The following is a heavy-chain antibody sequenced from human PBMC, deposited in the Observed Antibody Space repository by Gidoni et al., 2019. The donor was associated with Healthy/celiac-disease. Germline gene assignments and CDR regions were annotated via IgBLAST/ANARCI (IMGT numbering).Heavy chain of an antibody. CDR3: AKEARNLGGYSYGYDGFDY. Sequence: EVQLVEPGRGLVQPGRCLRRSCPAAGFPFDDLAMPWVRQDPGKGLEWFSGLSWNSGSIGYANSVKGRFTISRDNAENSLYLQMNSLSAEDTALYYCAKEARNLGGYSYGYDGFDYWGQGTLVTVSS. J-gene: IGHJ4*02. D-gene: IGHD5-18*01. CDR1: GFPFDDLA. V-gene: IGHV3-9*01. CDR2: LSWNSGSI.